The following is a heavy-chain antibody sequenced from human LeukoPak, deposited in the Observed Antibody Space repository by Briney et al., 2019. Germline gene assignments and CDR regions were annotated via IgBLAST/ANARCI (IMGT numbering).Heavy chain of an antibody. CDR1: GYTFTSYY. CDR3: ARAMGPIAAAGRNAFDI. V-gene: IGHV1-46*01. CDR2: INPSGGST. J-gene: IGHJ3*02. D-gene: IGHD6-13*01. Sequence: ASVKVSCKASGYTFTSYYMHWVRQAPGQGLEWMGIINPSGGSTSYAQKFQGRVTMTRDTSTSTVYMELSSLRSEDTAVYYCARAMGPIAAAGRNAFDIWAKGQWSPSLQ.